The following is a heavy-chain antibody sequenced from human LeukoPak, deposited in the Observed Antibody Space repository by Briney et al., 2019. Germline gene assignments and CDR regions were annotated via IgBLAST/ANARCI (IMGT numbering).Heavy chain of an antibody. CDR2: IYYSGST. V-gene: IGHV4-59*12. J-gene: IGHJ3*02. CDR1: GGSISSYY. Sequence: SETLSLTCTVSGGSISSYYWSWIRQPPGKGLEWIGYIYYSGSTNYNPSLKSRVTISVDTSKNQFSLKLSSVTAADTAVYYCARESAYYGDDAFDIWGQGTMVTVSS. D-gene: IGHD4-17*01. CDR3: ARESAYYGDDAFDI.